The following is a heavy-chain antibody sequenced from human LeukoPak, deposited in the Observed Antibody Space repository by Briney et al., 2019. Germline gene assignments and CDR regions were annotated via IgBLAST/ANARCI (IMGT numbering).Heavy chain of an antibody. CDR3: AKGGSLYGSGSYNRTLEVDY. CDR1: GFTFSDYY. V-gene: IGHV3-11*01. Sequence: GGSLRLSCAASGFTFSDYYMSWIRQAPGKGLEWISYISSGSTIYYADSVKGRFTISRDNAKNSLYLQMNSLRAEDTAVYYCAKGGSLYGSGSYNRTLEVDYWGQGTLVTVSS. CDR2: ISSGSTI. D-gene: IGHD3-10*01. J-gene: IGHJ4*02.